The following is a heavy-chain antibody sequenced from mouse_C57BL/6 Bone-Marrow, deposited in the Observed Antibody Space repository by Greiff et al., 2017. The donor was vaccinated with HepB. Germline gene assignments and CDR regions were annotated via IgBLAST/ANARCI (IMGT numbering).Heavy chain of an antibody. Sequence: EVQGVESGGDLVKPGGSLKLSCAASGFTFSSYGMSWVRQTPDKRLEWVATISSGGSYTYYPDSVKGRFTISRDNAKNTLYLQMSSLKSEDTAMYYCALTGFAYWGQGTLVTVSA. CDR1: GFTFSSYG. CDR2: ISSGGSYT. CDR3: ALTGFAY. J-gene: IGHJ3*01. V-gene: IGHV5-6*01. D-gene: IGHD4-1*01.